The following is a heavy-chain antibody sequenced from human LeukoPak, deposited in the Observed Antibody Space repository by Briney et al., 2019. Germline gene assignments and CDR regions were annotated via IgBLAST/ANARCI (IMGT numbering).Heavy chain of an antibody. Sequence: GGSLRLSCSASGFTFSSYAMHWVRQAPGKGLEWVSYISSSGSTIYYADSVKGRFTISRDNAKNSLYLQMNSLRAEDTAVYYCARACGGDCYLSDYWGQGTLVTVSS. D-gene: IGHD2-21*02. CDR1: GFTFSSYA. J-gene: IGHJ4*02. CDR3: ARACGGDCYLSDY. CDR2: ISSSGSTI. V-gene: IGHV3-48*04.